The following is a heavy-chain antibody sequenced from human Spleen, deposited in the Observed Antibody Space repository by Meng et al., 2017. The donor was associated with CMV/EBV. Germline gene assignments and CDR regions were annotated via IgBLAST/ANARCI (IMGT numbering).Heavy chain of an antibody. Sequence: GSLRLSCTVSGGSISSSSYYWGWIRQPPGKGLEWIGSIYYSGSTNYNPSLNSRVTISIDTSKNEFSLNLFSVTAADTAVYFCARGEDGYDYRYFEYWGQGALVTVSS. D-gene: IGHD5-12*01. J-gene: IGHJ4*02. V-gene: IGHV4-39*07. CDR3: ARGEDGYDYRYFEY. CDR2: IYYSGST. CDR1: GGSISSSSYY.